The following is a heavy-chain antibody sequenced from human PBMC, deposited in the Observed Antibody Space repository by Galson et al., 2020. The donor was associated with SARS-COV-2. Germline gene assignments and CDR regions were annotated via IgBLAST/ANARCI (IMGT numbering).Heavy chain of an antibody. D-gene: IGHD1-26*01. CDR2: IYPGDSDT. CDR3: ARHGGTVEWNSGGCVGSFDI. Sequence: GESLKISCTGSGYSFTNYWIAWVRQMPGKGLEWMGIIYPGDSDTRYSPSFQGQVTISADKSINTAYLQWSSLKASDTALYYCARHGGTVEWNSGGCVGSFDIWGQGTMVTVSS. CDR1: GYSFTNYW. V-gene: IGHV5-51*01. J-gene: IGHJ3*02.